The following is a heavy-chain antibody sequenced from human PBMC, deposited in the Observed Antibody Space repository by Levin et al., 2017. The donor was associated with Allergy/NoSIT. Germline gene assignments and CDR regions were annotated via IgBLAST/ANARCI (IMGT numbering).Heavy chain of an antibody. J-gene: IGHJ6*02. CDR3: TRLGWATMDV. Sequence: GGSLRLSCAASGFTLSDVWMSWVRQAPGKGLEWVGRIKSKTDGGTTDYAAPVKGRFTISRDDSKNTLHLQMNSLKTEDTAVYYCTRLGWATMDVWGQGTTVTVSS. D-gene: IGHD4-23*01. CDR1: GFTLSDVW. V-gene: IGHV3-15*01. CDR2: IKSKTDGGTT.